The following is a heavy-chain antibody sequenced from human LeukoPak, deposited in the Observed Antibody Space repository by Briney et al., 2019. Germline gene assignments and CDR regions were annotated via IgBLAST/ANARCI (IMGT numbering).Heavy chain of an antibody. J-gene: IGHJ4*02. CDR1: GGSFSNYY. CDR2: INHSGST. V-gene: IGHV4-34*01. Sequence: SETLSLTCAVYGGSFSNYYWSWIRQPPGKGLEWIGEINHSGSTNYNPSLKSRITISVDTSKTQFPLKLSSVTAADTAVYYCARDRSHYGDYAFDYWGQGTLVTVSS. D-gene: IGHD4-17*01. CDR3: ARDRSHYGDYAFDY.